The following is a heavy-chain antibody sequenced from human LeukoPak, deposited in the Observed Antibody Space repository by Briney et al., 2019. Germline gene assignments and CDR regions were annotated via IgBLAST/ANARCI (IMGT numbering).Heavy chain of an antibody. CDR3: ASGGYSYGRWYYYMDV. CDR1: GLTFSSYG. D-gene: IGHD5-18*01. CDR2: ISTTGGTT. J-gene: IGHJ6*03. Sequence: GGSLRLSCAASGLTFSSYGMSWVRQAPGRGLEWVSAISTTGGTTYYADSVKGRFTISRDNSKNTLYLQMNSLRAEDTAVYYCASGGYSYGRWYYYMDVWGKGTTVTISS. V-gene: IGHV3-23*01.